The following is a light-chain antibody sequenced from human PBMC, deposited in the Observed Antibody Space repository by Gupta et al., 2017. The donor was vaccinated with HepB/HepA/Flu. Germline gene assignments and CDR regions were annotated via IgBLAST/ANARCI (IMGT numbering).Light chain of an antibody. CDR1: SSNIGTNT. Sequence: QSVLTQPPSASGTPGQRVTISCSGSSSNIGTNTVNWYQRLPGTAPKLLMYSNTQRPSGVPDRFSGSKSGTSASLAISGLQSEDEADYYCAAWDDSLNAYVFGTGTKVTVL. V-gene: IGLV1-44*01. CDR3: AAWDDSLNAYV. J-gene: IGLJ1*01. CDR2: SNT.